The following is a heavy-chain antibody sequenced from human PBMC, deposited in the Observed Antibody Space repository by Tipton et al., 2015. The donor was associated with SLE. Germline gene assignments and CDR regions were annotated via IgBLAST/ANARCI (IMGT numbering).Heavy chain of an antibody. CDR2: IYYSGST. Sequence: TLSLTCTVSGGSISNYYWNWIRQPPGKGLEWIGNIYYSGSTNYNPSLKSRVTISVDTSKNQFSLKLSSVTAADTAVYYCARGPPFMEWERNWFDPWGQGTQVTVSS. CDR1: GGSISNYY. CDR3: ARGPPFMEWERNWFDP. J-gene: IGHJ5*02. D-gene: IGHD3-3*02. V-gene: IGHV4-59*01.